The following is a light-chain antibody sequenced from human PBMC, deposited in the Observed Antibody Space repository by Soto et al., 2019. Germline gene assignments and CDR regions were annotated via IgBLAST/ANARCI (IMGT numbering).Light chain of an antibody. CDR2: EVT. CDR1: SSDVGGYDH. J-gene: IGLJ1*01. V-gene: IGLV2-8*01. Sequence: QSALTQPPSASGSPGQLVTIPCTGTSSDVGGYDHVSWYQQHPGKAPKLMIYEVTKRPAGVPDRFSGSKSGNTASLTVSGLQAEDEADYYCSSDAGNYNYVFGTGTKVTVL. CDR3: SSDAGNYNYV.